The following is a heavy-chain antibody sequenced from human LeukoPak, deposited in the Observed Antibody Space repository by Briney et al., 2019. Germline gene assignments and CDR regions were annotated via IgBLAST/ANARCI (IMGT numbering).Heavy chain of an antibody. CDR3: ARVESSGWSRVGWDY. V-gene: IGHV4-34*01. D-gene: IGHD6-19*01. J-gene: IGHJ4*02. CDR1: GGSFSGYY. CDR2: INHSGST. Sequence: SETLSLTCAVYGGSFSGYYWSWIRQPPGKGLEGIGEINHSGSTNYNPSLKSRVTISVDTSKNQFSLKLSSVTAADTAVYYCARVESSGWSRVGWDYWGQGTLVTVSS.